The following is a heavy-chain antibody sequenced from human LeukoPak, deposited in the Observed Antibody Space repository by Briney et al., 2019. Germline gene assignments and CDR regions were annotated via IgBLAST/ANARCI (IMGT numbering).Heavy chain of an antibody. J-gene: IGHJ3*02. CDR2: IIPIFGTA. D-gene: IGHD2-15*01. Sequence: SVKVSCKASGGTFISYAISWVRQAPGQGLEWMGGIIPIFGTANYAQKFQGRVTITADESTSTAYMELSSLRSEDTAVYYCARDKEACSGGSCYDDAFDIWGQGTMVTVSS. V-gene: IGHV1-69*13. CDR1: GGTFISYA. CDR3: ARDKEACSGGSCYDDAFDI.